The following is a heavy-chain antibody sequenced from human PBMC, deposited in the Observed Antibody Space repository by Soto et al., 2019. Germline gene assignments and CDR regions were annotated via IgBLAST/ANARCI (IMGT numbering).Heavy chain of an antibody. D-gene: IGHD6-6*01. V-gene: IGHV3-21*01. CDR2: ISSSSSYI. CDR1: GFTFSSYS. CDR3: ARCRSIADRTYYYYGMDV. Sequence: EVQLVESGGGLVKPGGSLRLSCAASGFTFSSYSMNWVRQAPGKGLEWVSSISSSSSYIYYADSVKGRFTNSRDNAKNSLYLKMNSLRADDTAVYYCARCRSIADRTYYYYGMDVWGQGTTVTVSS. J-gene: IGHJ6*02.